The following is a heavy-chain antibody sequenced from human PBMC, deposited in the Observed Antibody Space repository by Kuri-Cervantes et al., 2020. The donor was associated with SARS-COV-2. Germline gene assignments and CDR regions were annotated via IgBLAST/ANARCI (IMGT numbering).Heavy chain of an antibody. Sequence: SETLSLTCAVSGGSISSSNWWSWVRQPPGKGLEWIGEIYHSGSTNYNPSLKSRVTISVDKSKDQFSLKLSSVTAADTAVYYCAREPDLYCSSTSCHQGYYRMEVWGQGTTVTVSS. CDR3: AREPDLYCSSTSCHQGYYRMEV. CDR2: IYHSGST. J-gene: IGHJ6*02. D-gene: IGHD2-2*01. V-gene: IGHV4-4*02. CDR1: GGSISSSNW.